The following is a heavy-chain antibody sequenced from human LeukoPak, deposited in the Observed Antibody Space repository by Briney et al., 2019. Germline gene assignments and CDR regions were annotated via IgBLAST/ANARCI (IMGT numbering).Heavy chain of an antibody. CDR2: ISYDGSNK. D-gene: IGHD3-10*01. V-gene: IGHV3-30*04. J-gene: IGHJ4*02. CDR3: ARDSDGSGRFDY. CDR1: GFTFSSYA. Sequence: AGGPLRLSCAASGFTFSSYAMHWARQAPGKGLEWVAVISYDGSNKYYADSVKGRFTISRDNSKNTLYLQMNSLRAEDTAVYYCARDSDGSGRFDYWGQGTLVTVSS.